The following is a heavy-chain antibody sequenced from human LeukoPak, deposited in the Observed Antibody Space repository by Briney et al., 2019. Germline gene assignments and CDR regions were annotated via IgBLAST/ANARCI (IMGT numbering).Heavy chain of an antibody. D-gene: IGHD3-10*01. V-gene: IGHV1-2*02. CDR2: INPNSGGT. Sequence: GASVKVSCKASGGTFSSYAISWVRQAPGQGLEWMGWINPNSGGTNYAQKFQGRVTMTRDTSISTAYMELSSLRSEDTAVYYCARSTLYGSGSYYNGQFDYWGQGTLVTVSS. CDR1: GGTFSSYA. CDR3: ARSTLYGSGSYYNGQFDY. J-gene: IGHJ4*02.